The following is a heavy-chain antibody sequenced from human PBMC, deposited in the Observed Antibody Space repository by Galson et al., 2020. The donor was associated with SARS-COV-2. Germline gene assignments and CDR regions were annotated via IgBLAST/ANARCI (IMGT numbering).Heavy chain of an antibody. V-gene: IGHV3-7*01. D-gene: IGHD3-22*01. CDR3: ARGLAPYSYYSSGYYLDS. CDR1: GFTFSNYW. Sequence: GGSLRLTCAASGFTFSNYWMNWVRQAPGKGLEWVANIEQDGSEKNYVDSVKGRFTISRDNTKNSLFLQLSSLRAEDTALYFCARGLAPYSYYSSGYYLDSWVQGTLVTVSS. J-gene: IGHJ4*02. CDR2: IEQDGSEK.